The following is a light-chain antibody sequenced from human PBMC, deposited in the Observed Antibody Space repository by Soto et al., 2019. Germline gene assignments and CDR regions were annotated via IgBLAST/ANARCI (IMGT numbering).Light chain of an antibody. V-gene: IGKV3-11*01. CDR1: QSVSSY. Sequence: DIDLKQSPCNLSASTTLIATLSCRASQSVSSYLAWYQQKPGQAPRLLIYDASNRANGIPARFSGSGSGTDFTLTISSLEPEDFAVYYCQQLRNWKFAQGTLLEI. CDR3: QQLRNWK. CDR2: DAS. J-gene: IGKJ5*01.